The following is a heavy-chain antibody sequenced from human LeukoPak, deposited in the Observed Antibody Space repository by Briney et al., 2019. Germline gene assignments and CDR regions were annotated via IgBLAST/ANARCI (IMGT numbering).Heavy chain of an antibody. V-gene: IGHV4-59*08. CDR1: GGSINNYY. Sequence: SETLSLTCTVSGGSINNYYWSWIRQPPGKGLEWIGYIYYSRSTNYNPSLKSRVTISVDTSKNQFSLKLSSVTAADTAVYYCARRGRIGSGWYGPDWYFDLWGRGTLVTVSS. CDR2: IYYSRST. CDR3: ARRGRIGSGWYGPDWYFDL. J-gene: IGHJ2*01. D-gene: IGHD6-19*01.